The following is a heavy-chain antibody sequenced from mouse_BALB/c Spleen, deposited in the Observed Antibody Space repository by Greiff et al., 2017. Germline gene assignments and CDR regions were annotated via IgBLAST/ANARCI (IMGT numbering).Heavy chain of an antibody. CDR2: ISSGGGST. V-gene: IGHV5-12-1*01. CDR1: GFAFSSYD. CDR3: ARQGGVYGYSFAY. D-gene: IGHD2-2*01. J-gene: IGHJ3*01. Sequence: EVKLVESGGGLVKPGGSLKLSCAASGFAFSSYDMSWVRQTPEKRLEWVAYISSGGGSTYYPDTVKGRFTISRDNAKNTLYLQMSSLKSEDTAMYYCARQGGVYGYSFAYWGQGTLVTVSA.